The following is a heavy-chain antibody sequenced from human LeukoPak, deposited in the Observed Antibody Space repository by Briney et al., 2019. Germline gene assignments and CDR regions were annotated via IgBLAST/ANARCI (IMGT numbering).Heavy chain of an antibody. J-gene: IGHJ3*02. CDR2: VFYNGAT. D-gene: IGHD4-17*01. CDR3: ARVVGDYGDYRGAFDI. V-gene: IGHV4-39*07. Sequence: SETLSLTCIVSGGSISSSIYYWAWVRQPPGKGLEWIGTVFYNGATQYSPSLRSRVTISIDTSTNQFSLKLTSVTAADTALYYCARVVGDYGDYRGAFDIWGQGTMVTVSS. CDR1: GGSISSSIYY.